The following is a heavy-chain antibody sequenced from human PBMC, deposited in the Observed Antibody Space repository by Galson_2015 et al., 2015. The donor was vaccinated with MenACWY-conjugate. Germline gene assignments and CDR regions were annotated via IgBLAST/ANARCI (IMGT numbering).Heavy chain of an antibody. CDR3: ARGGSQLTVPRGVSYGLDA. V-gene: IGHV3-74*01. Sequence: SLRLSCAASGFTFSSYWVHWVRQAPGKGLVWVSRVNSDGSSTSYADSVKGRFTISRDNAKNTLYLHMNSLRVEDTAVYYCARGGSQLTVPRGVSYGLDAWGQGTPVTVSS. CDR2: VNSDGSST. J-gene: IGHJ6*02. D-gene: IGHD3-10*01. CDR1: GFTFSSYW.